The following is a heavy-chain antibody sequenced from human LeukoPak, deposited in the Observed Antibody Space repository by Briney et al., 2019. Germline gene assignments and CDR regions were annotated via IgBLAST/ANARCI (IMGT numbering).Heavy chain of an antibody. Sequence: PGGSLRLSCAASGFTVSSNYMSWVRQAPGKGLEWVSVIYSGGSTYYADSVKGRFTISRDNSKNTLYLQMNSLRAEDTAVYYCAKLPNYYDSSGYYWGQGTLVTVSS. CDR1: GFTVSSNY. J-gene: IGHJ4*02. CDR2: IYSGGST. CDR3: AKLPNYYDSSGYY. D-gene: IGHD3-22*01. V-gene: IGHV3-66*01.